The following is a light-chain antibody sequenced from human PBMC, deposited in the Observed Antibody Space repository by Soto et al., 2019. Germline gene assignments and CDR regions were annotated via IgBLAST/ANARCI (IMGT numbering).Light chain of an antibody. J-gene: IGKJ5*01. CDR3: QQLFDSPIT. CDR2: AAS. V-gene: IGKV1-12*01. Sequence: DIQMTQSPSSVSASVGDSVTITGLASQGISSWLAWYQQKPGKAPKLLIYAASTLESGVPSRFSATVSGTEFSLTITRLQTEDFATYYCQQLFDSPITFGQGTRLEIK. CDR1: QGISSW.